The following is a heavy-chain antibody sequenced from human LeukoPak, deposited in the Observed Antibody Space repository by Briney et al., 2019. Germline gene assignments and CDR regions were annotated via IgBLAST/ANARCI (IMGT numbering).Heavy chain of an antibody. D-gene: IGHD6-13*01. CDR2: ISYDGSNK. CDR1: GFTFSSYA. J-gene: IGHJ4*02. Sequence: GGSLRLSCAASGFTFSSYAMHSVRQAPGRGLGRVAVISYDGSNKNYADSVKGRFTISRDNSKNTLYLQMNSLRAEDTAVYYCARDSPLSSWSFDYWGQGTLVTVSS. V-gene: IGHV3-30-3*01. CDR3: ARDSPLSSWSFDY.